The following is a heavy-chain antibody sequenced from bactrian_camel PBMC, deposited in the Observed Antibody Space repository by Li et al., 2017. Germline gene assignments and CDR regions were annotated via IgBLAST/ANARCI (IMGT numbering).Heavy chain of an antibody. D-gene: IGHD1*01. Sequence: VQLVESGGGLVQPGGSLRLSCAASGLTFSNYAMFWVRQAPGKALEWVSFINGASSITSYLDSVRGRFAISLDSAKNTMCLQMNSLKPEDTAMYYCASDSVILPGRELEASQYTYWGQGTQVTVS. V-gene: IGHV3S42*01. J-gene: IGHJ4*01. CDR3: ASDSVILPGRELEASQYTY. CDR2: INGASSIT. CDR1: GLTFSNYA.